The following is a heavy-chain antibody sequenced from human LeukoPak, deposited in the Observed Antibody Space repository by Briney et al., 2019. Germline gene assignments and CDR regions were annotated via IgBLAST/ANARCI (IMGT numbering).Heavy chain of an antibody. D-gene: IGHD6-13*01. CDR1: GFTFDDYA. J-gene: IGHJ4*02. Sequence: GGSLRLSCAASGFTFDDYAMHWVRQAPGKGLEWVSGISWNSGSIGYADSVKGRFTISRDNAKNSLYLQMNSLRAEDTALYYCAKEGYSSSPFVYWGQGTLVTVSS. CDR2: ISWNSGSI. CDR3: AKEGYSSSPFVY. V-gene: IGHV3-9*01.